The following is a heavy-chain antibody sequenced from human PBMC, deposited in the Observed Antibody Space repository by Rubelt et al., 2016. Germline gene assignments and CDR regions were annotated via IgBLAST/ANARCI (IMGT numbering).Heavy chain of an antibody. Sequence: QVQLVQSGAEVKKPGASVKVSCKASGYTFTSYYMHWVRQAPGQGLEWMGVINPSGGSTGYAQKCRGRVALTMEPSPATVYMGLSSLRSEDTAVYYCARNNIIRGNDAFDIWGQGTMVTVSS. J-gene: IGHJ3*02. D-gene: IGHD1/OR15-1a*01. V-gene: IGHV1-46*03. CDR1: GYTFTSYY. CDR3: ARNNIIRGNDAFDI. CDR2: INPSGGST.